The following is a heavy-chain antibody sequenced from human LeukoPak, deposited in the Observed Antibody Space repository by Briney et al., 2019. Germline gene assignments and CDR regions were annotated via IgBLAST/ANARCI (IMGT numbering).Heavy chain of an antibody. J-gene: IGHJ4*02. CDR1: GFTFSSYA. CDR3: ARDEAYYGSGSYYNFDY. CDR2: ISYDGSNK. Sequence: GGSLRLSCVASGFTFSSYAMHWVRQAPGKGLEWVAVISYDGSNKYYADSVKGRFTISRDNSKNTLYLQMNSLRAEDTAVYYCARDEAYYGSGSYYNFDYWGQGTLVTVSS. D-gene: IGHD3-10*01. V-gene: IGHV3-30-3*01.